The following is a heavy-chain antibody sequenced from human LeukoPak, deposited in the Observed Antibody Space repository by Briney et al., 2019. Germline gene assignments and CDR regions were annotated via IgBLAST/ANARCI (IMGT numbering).Heavy chain of an antibody. CDR1: GYTFTSYD. D-gene: IGHD1-26*01. CDR2: MNPNSGNT. CDR3: ARITSGSYYGDFDY. J-gene: IGHJ4*02. Sequence: ASVKVSCKASGYTFTSYDINWVRQATGQGLEWMGWMNPNSGNTGYAQKFQGRVTMTRNTSISTAYMELSSLRSEDTAVYYCARITSGSYYGDFDYWGQGTLVTVSS. V-gene: IGHV1-8*01.